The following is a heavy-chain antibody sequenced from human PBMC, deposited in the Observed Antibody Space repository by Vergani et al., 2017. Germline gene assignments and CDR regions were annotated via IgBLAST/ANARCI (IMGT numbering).Heavy chain of an antibody. Sequence: QVQLVESGGGVVQPVRSLRLSCAASGFTFSSYGMHWVRQAPGKGLEWVAVISYDGSNKYYADSVKGRFTISRDNSKNTLYLQMNSLRAEDTAVYYCAKVSAADYGGSDYWGQGTLVTVSS. D-gene: IGHD4-23*01. J-gene: IGHJ4*02. CDR1: GFTFSSYG. V-gene: IGHV3-30*18. CDR2: ISYDGSNK. CDR3: AKVSAADYGGSDY.